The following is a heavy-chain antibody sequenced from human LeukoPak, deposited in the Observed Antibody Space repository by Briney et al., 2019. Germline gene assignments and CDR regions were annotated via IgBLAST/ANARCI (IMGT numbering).Heavy chain of an antibody. J-gene: IGHJ4*02. CDR1: GFTFDDYA. CDR3: AKDITYSGYYFDY. V-gene: IGHV3-9*01. D-gene: IGHD5-12*01. Sequence: GGSLRLSCAASGFTFDDYAMHWVRQAPGKGLEWVSGISWNSGSIGYADSVKGRFTISRDNAKNSPYLQMNSLRAEDTALYYCAKDITYSGYYFDYWGQGTLVTVSS. CDR2: ISWNSGSI.